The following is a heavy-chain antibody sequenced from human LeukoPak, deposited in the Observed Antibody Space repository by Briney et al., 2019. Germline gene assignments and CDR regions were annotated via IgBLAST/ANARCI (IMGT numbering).Heavy chain of an antibody. CDR2: IRYDGSNK. CDR3: AKDLAYCSSTSCLEGDAFDI. J-gene: IGHJ3*02. Sequence: PGGSLRLSCAASGFTFSSYGMHWVRQAPGKGLEWVAFIRYDGSNKYYADSVKGRFTISRDNSKNTLYLQMNSLRAEDTAVYYCAKDLAYCSSTSCLEGDAFDIWGQGTMVTVSS. V-gene: IGHV3-30*02. D-gene: IGHD2-2*01. CDR1: GFTFSSYG.